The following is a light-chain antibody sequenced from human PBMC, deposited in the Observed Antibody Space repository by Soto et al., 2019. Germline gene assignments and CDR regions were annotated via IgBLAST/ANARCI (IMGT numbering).Light chain of an antibody. CDR3: QQYGSSRWT. CDR1: QSVSSSH. V-gene: IGKV3-20*01. Sequence: EIVLTQSPGTLSLSPGERATLSCRASQSVSSSHLAWYQQKPGQAPRLLIYGASSRATGIPDRFSGSGSGTDFTLTISRLEPEDFVVYYCQQYGSSRWTFGQGTKVEIK. J-gene: IGKJ1*01. CDR2: GAS.